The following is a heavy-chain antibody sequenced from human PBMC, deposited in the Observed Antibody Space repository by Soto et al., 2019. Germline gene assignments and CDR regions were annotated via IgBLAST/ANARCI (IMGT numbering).Heavy chain of an antibody. CDR2: IHSDGSST. CDR3: ARVSARGQAAFDI. D-gene: IGHD5-12*01. V-gene: IGHV3-74*01. J-gene: IGHJ3*02. CDR1: GFTFSYYW. Sequence: GGSLRLSCAASGFTFSYYWMHWVRQAPGQGLVWVSRIHSDGSSTTYADSVKGRFTISRDNAKNTLYLQMGSLRAEDMAVYYCARVSARGQAAFDIWGQGTMVTVSS.